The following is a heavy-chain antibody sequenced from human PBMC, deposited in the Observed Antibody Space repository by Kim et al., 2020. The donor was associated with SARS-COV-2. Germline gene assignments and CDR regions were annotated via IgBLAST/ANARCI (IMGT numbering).Heavy chain of an antibody. Sequence: GESLKISCKGSGYSFTSYWISWVRQMPGKGLEWMGMIDPSDTYTNYSPSFQGHVTISADKSISTAYLQWSSLKVSDTAMYYCARRVDWNDSDAFDIWGQGTMVTLSS. V-gene: IGHV5-10-1*01. CDR2: IDPSDTYT. J-gene: IGHJ3*02. D-gene: IGHD1-1*01. CDR3: ARRVDWNDSDAFDI. CDR1: GYSFTSYW.